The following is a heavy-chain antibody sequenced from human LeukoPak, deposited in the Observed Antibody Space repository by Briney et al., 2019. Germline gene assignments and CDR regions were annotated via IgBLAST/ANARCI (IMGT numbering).Heavy chain of an antibody. CDR2: IYTSGST. V-gene: IGHV4-61*02. CDR1: GGSISSGSYY. J-gene: IGHJ4*02. Sequence: PSETPSLTCTVSGGSISSGSYYWSWIRQPAGKGLEWIGRIYTSGSTKYNPSLKSRVTISLDTSKNQFSLKLSSVTAADTAVYYCARGDVDTVIDYWGQGTLVTVSS. CDR3: ARGDVDTVIDY. D-gene: IGHD5-18*01.